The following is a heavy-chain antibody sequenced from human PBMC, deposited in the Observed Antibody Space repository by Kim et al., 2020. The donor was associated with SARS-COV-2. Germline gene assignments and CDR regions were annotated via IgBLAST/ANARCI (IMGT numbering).Heavy chain of an antibody. CDR3: ARLSCLGRYYDSSGYYFDY. Sequence: SETLSLTCTVSGGSISSSSYYWGWIRQPPGKGLEWIGSIYYSGSTYYNPSLKSRVTISVDTSKNQFSLKLSSVTAADTAVYYCARLSCLGRYYDSSGYYFDYWGQGTLVTVSS. V-gene: IGHV4-39*01. CDR1: GGSISSSSYY. D-gene: IGHD3-22*01. J-gene: IGHJ4*02. CDR2: IYYSGST.